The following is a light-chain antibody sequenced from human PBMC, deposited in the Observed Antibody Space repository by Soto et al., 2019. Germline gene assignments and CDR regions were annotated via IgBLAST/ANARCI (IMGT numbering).Light chain of an antibody. CDR2: EVV. Sequence: QSALTQPPSASGSPGQSVTISCTGTKNDIGVYDFVSWYQHHPGKAPRLIIYEVVQRPSGVSNRFSGSKSGNTASLTISGLQAEDEADYYCSSYTSRSTLVFGTGTKVTVL. CDR3: SSYTSRSTLV. CDR1: KNDIGVYDF. J-gene: IGLJ1*01. V-gene: IGLV2-14*01.